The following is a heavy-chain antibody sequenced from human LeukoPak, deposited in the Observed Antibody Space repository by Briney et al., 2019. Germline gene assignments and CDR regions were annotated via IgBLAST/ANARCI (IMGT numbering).Heavy chain of an antibody. CDR3: ARDCGSGWYPNFDY. Sequence: SGGSLRLSCSASGFTFSSYSMNWVRQAPGKGLEWVSSISSSSSYIYYADSVKGRFTISRDNAKNSLYLQMNSLRAEDTAVYYCARDCGSGWYPNFDYWGQGTLVTVSS. V-gene: IGHV3-21*01. D-gene: IGHD6-19*01. J-gene: IGHJ4*02. CDR1: GFTFSSYS. CDR2: ISSSSSYI.